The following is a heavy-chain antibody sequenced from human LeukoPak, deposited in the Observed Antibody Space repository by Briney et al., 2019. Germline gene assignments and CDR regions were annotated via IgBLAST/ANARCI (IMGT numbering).Heavy chain of an antibody. CDR3: ARDGPRYFDWLYNFDY. J-gene: IGHJ4*02. CDR2: ISYDGINK. Sequence: GGSLRLSCAASGFTFSSYAMHWVRQAPGKGLEWVAVISYDGINKYYADSVKGRFTISRDNSKNTLYLQMNSLIAEDTAVYYYARDGPRYFDWLYNFDYWGQGTLVTVSS. CDR1: GFTFSSYA. D-gene: IGHD3-9*01. V-gene: IGHV3-30-3*01.